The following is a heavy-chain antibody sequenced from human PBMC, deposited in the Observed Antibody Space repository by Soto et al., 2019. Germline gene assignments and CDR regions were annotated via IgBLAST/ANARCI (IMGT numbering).Heavy chain of an antibody. Sequence: RLSCAASGFTFSSYSMNWVRQAPGKGLEWVSYISSSSSTIYYADSVKGRFTISRDNAKNSLYLQMNSLRDEDTAVYYCARDSPNDYYDSSGSFDIWGQGTMVTVSS. J-gene: IGHJ3*02. CDR2: ISSSSSTI. D-gene: IGHD3-22*01. CDR3: ARDSPNDYYDSSGSFDI. CDR1: GFTFSSYS. V-gene: IGHV3-48*02.